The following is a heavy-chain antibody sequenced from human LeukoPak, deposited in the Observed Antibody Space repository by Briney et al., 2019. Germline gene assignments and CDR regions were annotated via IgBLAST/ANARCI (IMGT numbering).Heavy chain of an antibody. V-gene: IGHV3-23*01. D-gene: IGHD1-1*01. CDR3: AKKGQADDNGKPD. J-gene: IGHJ4*02. CDR1: GFTFSSYD. CDR2: IRRGVGST. Sequence: GGPLRLSCAASGFTFSSYDLSWVRQAPGKGLECVSAIRRGVGSTYYADSVKGRFTISRDNSKNTLYLQMNNLRADDTAVYYCAKKGQADDNGKPDWGQGTLVTVSS.